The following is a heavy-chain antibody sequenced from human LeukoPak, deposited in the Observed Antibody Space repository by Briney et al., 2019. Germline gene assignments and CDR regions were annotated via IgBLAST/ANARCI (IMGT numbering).Heavy chain of an antibody. Sequence: SETLSLTCTVSGGSIGSSSYYWGWIRQPPGQGLEWIGEVSLTGETNYNPSLNGRVTMSLDGSRNQLSLTLTSVTAADRAIYYCSRESGAFCPFGYCGQGTLVIVPP. D-gene: IGHD1-26*01. V-gene: IGHV4-39*07. CDR2: VSLTGET. CDR3: SRESGAFCPFGY. J-gene: IGHJ4*02. CDR1: GGSIGSSSYY.